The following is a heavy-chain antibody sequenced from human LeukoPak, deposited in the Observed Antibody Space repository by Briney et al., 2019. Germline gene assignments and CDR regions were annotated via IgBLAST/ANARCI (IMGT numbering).Heavy chain of an antibody. Sequence: GGSLRLSCAASGFIFRSYEMNWVHQAPGKGLEWVSYISSSGSTIYYADSVKGRFTLSRDNAKNSLYLQMNSLRAEDTALYYCARRGAVAGTLDYWGQGTLVTISS. CDR3: ARRGAVAGTLDY. D-gene: IGHD6-19*01. CDR1: GFIFRSYE. J-gene: IGHJ4*02. V-gene: IGHV3-48*03. CDR2: ISSSGSTI.